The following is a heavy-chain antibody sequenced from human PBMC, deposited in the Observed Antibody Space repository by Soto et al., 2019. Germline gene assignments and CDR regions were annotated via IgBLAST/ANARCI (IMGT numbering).Heavy chain of an antibody. Sequence: GGSLRLSCAASGFTFSSYGMHWVRQAPGKGLEWVSAISGSGGSTYYADSVKGRFTISRDNSKNTLYLQMSSLRAEDTAVYYCAKDRGPPRIVVVPAALDYWGQGTPVTVSS. CDR3: AKDRGPPRIVVVPAALDY. J-gene: IGHJ4*02. V-gene: IGHV3-23*01. CDR2: ISGSGGST. CDR1: GFTFSSYG. D-gene: IGHD2-2*01.